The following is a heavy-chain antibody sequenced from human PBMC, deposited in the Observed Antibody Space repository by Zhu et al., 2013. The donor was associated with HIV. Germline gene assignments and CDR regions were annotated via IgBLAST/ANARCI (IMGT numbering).Heavy chain of an antibody. CDR1: GGTFSSYA. CDR2: IIPIFGTA. D-gene: IGHD2-2*02. V-gene: IGHV1-69*01. CDR3: ARLIGANCSSTSCYSSVDLYAFDI. J-gene: IGHJ3*02. Sequence: QVQLVQSGAEVKKPGSSVKVSCKASGGTFSSYAISWVRQAPGQGLEWMGGIIPIFGTANYAQKFQGRVTITADESTSTAYMELSSLRSEDTAVYYCARLIGANCSSTSCYSSVDLYAFDIWGQGTMVTVSS.